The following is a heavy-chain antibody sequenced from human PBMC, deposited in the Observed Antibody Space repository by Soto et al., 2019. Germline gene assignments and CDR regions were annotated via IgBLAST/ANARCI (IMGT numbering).Heavy chain of an antibody. D-gene: IGHD4-17*01. V-gene: IGHV1-8*01. CDR2: MNPNSGHT. J-gene: IGHJ5*02. CDR1: GYYFTSFD. Sequence: QEQLVQSGAEVKKPGASVKVSCKASGYYFTSFDINWVRQVTGQGLEWMGWMNPNSGHTGYAQKFQGRVTMTRNTSMSRAYLELSSLKSEDAAVYYCARAPGCGDLGRWFDPWGQGTLVSVSS. CDR3: ARAPGCGDLGRWFDP.